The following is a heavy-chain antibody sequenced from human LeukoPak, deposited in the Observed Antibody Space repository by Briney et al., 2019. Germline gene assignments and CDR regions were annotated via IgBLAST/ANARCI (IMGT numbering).Heavy chain of an antibody. CDR1: GFTFSSYA. J-gene: IGHJ5*02. Sequence: GGSLRLSCAASGFTFSSYAMHWVRQAPGKGLEWVAVISYDGSNKYYADSVKGRFTISRDNSKNTLYLQMNSLRAEDTAVYYCARGLWLGDAWAQGWFDPWGQGTLVTVSS. CDR2: ISYDGSNK. V-gene: IGHV3-30*04. CDR3: ARGLWLGDAWAQGWFDP. D-gene: IGHD3-10*01.